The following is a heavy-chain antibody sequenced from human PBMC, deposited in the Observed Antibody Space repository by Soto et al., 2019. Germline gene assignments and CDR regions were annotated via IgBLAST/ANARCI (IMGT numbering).Heavy chain of an antibody. CDR3: ARTAAAGKYYYGVDV. D-gene: IGHD6-13*01. CDR1: GHSFTSYW. J-gene: IGHJ6*02. V-gene: IGHV5-51*01. Sequence: PGESLKISCKGSGHSFTSYWIGWVRQMPGKGLEWMGIIYPGDSDTRYSPSFQGQVTISADKSISTAYLQWSSLKASDTAMYYCARTAAAGKYYYGVDVWGQGTTVTVSS. CDR2: IYPGDSDT.